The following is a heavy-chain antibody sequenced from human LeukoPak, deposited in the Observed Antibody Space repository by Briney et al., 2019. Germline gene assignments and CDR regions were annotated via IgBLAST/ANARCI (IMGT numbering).Heavy chain of an antibody. J-gene: IGHJ1*01. CDR1: GFTFSSYA. CDR3: ARAPLYYDSSGLKTEYFQH. Sequence: GGSLRLSCAASGFTFSSYAMHWVRQAPGKGLEWVAVISYDGSNKYYADSVKGRFTISRDNSKNTLYLQMNSLRAEDTAVYYCARAPLYYDSSGLKTEYFQHWGQGTLVTVSS. CDR2: ISYDGSNK. V-gene: IGHV3-30*04. D-gene: IGHD3-22*01.